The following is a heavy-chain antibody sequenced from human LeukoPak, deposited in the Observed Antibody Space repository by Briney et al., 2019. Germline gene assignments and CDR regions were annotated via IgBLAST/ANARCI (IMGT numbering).Heavy chain of an antibody. J-gene: IGHJ3*02. CDR2: IYYSGST. V-gene: IGHV4-59*08. Sequence: SETLSLTCTVSGVSISSYYWSWIRQPPGKGLEWIGYIYYSGSTNYNPSLKSRVTISVDTSKNQFSLKLSSVTAADTAVYYCARHLDYYDSSGYYHGTAFDIWGQGTMVTVSS. CDR3: ARHLDYYDSSGYYHGTAFDI. CDR1: GVSISSYY. D-gene: IGHD3-22*01.